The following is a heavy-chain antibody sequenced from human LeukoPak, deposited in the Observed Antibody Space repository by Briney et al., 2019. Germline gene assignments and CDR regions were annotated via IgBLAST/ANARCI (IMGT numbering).Heavy chain of an antibody. V-gene: IGHV3-48*02. Sequence: GGSLCLACAASGSTFSDYSMNWVRQAPGKGLEWVSYISSSSSTVYYADSVKGRFTISRDNAKNSLYLQMNSLRDEDTAVYYCARDVRWPRFVFDHWDQRLPVTVSS. CDR3: ARDVRWPRFVFDH. D-gene: IGHD4-23*01. CDR1: GSTFSDYS. CDR2: ISSSSSTV. J-gene: IGHJ4*01.